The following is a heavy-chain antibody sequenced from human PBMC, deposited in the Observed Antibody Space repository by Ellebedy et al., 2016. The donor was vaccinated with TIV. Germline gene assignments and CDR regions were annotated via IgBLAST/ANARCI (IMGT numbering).Heavy chain of an antibody. CDR3: ARDDSGCFDY. J-gene: IGHJ4*02. V-gene: IGHV1-18*01. D-gene: IGHD1-26*01. Sequence: AASVKVSCKASGYTFISYGISWVRQDPGQGLEWMGWISAYNGATNYAQKLQGRVTMTTDTSTSTAYMELRSLRSDDTAMYYCARDDSGCFDYWGQGTLVTVSS. CDR1: GYTFISYG. CDR2: ISAYNGAT.